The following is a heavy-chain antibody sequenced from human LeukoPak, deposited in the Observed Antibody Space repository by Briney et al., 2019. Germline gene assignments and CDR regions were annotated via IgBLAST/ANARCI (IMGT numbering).Heavy chain of an antibody. V-gene: IGHV3-30-3*01. CDR3: AKGRATVTTFYYFDY. CDR2: ISYDGSNK. D-gene: IGHD4-17*01. Sequence: TGGSLRLSCAASGFTFSSYAMHWVRQAPGKGLEWVAVISYDGSNKYYADSVKGRFTISRDNSKNTLYLQMNSLRAEDTAVYYCAKGRATVTTFYYFDYWGQGTLVTVSS. J-gene: IGHJ4*02. CDR1: GFTFSSYA.